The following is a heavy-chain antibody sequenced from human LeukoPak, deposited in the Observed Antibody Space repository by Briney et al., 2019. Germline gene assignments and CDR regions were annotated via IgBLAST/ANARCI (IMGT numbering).Heavy chain of an antibody. J-gene: IGHJ4*02. CDR3: AREAKYSYGEY. V-gene: IGHV3-23*01. CDR1: GFTFDDYG. D-gene: IGHD5-18*01. CDR2: ISGSGDST. Sequence: GGSLGLSCAASGFTFDDYGMSWVRQAPGKGLEWVSAISGSGDSTYYADSVKGRFTISRDNSKNTLYLQMNSLRAEDTAVYYCAREAKYSYGEYWGQGTLVTVSS.